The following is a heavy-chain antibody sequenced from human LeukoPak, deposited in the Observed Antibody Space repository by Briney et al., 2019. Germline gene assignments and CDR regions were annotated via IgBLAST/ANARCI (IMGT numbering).Heavy chain of an antibody. CDR3: AIRRINGGYSYRYCY. Sequence: SETLSLNCTVSGGSISSSSYYWGWIRQPPGKGLEWIGSIYYSGSTYYNPSLKSRVTISVDTSKNQFSLKLSSVTAADTAVYYCAIRRINGGYSYRYCYWGQGTLVTVSS. CDR1: GGSISSSSYY. D-gene: IGHD5-18*01. V-gene: IGHV4-39*01. CDR2: IYYSGST. J-gene: IGHJ4*02.